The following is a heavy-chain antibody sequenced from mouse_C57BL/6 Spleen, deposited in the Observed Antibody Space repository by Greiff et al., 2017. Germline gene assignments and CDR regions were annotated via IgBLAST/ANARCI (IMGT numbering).Heavy chain of an antibody. CDR3: ARGYYYVMDY. CDR1: GYTFTDHT. V-gene: IGHV1-78*01. Sequence: QVQLQQSDAVLVKPGASVKMSCKVSGYTFTDHTIHWMKQRPEQGLEWIGYIYPRDGSIKFNEKFKDKATLTADKSASTAYMQLNSLTSEDSAVYFCARGYYYVMDYWGQGTSVIVSS. CDR2: IYPRDGSI. J-gene: IGHJ4*01.